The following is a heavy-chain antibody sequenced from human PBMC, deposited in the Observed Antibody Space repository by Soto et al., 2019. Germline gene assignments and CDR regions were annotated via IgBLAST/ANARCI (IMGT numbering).Heavy chain of an antibody. V-gene: IGHV3-74*01. CDR1: GFTFSSYW. CDR2: INSDGSST. J-gene: IGHJ4*02. Sequence: GGSLRLSCPASGFTFSSYWMHWVRQAPGKGLVWVSRINSDGSSTSYADSVKGRFTISRDNAKNTLYLQMNSLRAEDTAVYYCARDQYDFWSGYPAIFDYWGQGTLVTVSS. D-gene: IGHD3-3*01. CDR3: ARDQYDFWSGYPAIFDY.